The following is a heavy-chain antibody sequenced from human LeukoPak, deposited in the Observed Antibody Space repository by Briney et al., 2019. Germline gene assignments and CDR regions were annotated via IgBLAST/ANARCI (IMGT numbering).Heavy chain of an antibody. CDR3: ARGGGSSTADAFDI. D-gene: IGHD2-2*01. CDR1: GGTFSSYT. Sequence: ASVKVSCKASGGTFSSYTISWVRQATGQGLEWMGWMNPNSGNTGYAQKFQGRVTITRNTSISTAYMELSSLRSEDTAVYYCARGGGSSTADAFDIWGQGTMVTVSS. CDR2: MNPNSGNT. J-gene: IGHJ3*02. V-gene: IGHV1-8*03.